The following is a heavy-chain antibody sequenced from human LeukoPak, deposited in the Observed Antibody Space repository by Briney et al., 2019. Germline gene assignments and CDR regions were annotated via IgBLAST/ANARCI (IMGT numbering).Heavy chain of an antibody. J-gene: IGHJ6*02. D-gene: IGHD6-13*01. CDR2: IYSGGST. CDR3: AKDQWGQQLEYYYYGMDV. CDR1: GFTVSSNY. V-gene: IGHV3-66*01. Sequence: GGSLRLSCAASGFTVSSNYMGWVRQAPGKGLEWVSVIYSGGSTYYADSVKGRFTISRDNSKNTLYLQMNSLRAEDTAVYYCAKDQWGQQLEYYYYGMDVWGQGTTVTVSS.